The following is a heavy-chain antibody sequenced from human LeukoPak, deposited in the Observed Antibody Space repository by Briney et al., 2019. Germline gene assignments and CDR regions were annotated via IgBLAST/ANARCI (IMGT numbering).Heavy chain of an antibody. V-gene: IGHV3-21*01. CDR1: GFSFSSYT. CDR3: ARDPNWFDP. Sequence: GGSLRLSCAASGFSFSSYTMNWVRQAPGKGLEWVSSISISSSSIYYADSVKGRFTISRDNAKNSLYLQMNSQRAEDTAVYYCARDPNWFDPWGQGTLVTVSS. J-gene: IGHJ5*02. CDR2: ISISSSSI.